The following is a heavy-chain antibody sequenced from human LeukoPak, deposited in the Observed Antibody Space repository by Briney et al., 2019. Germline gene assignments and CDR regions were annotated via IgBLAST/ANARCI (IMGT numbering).Heavy chain of an antibody. CDR1: GGSISGYY. D-gene: IGHD2-2*01. CDR3: ARDRIVVVPAAIAGYYYYYGMDV. Sequence: SETLSLTCTVSGGSISGYYWSWIRQPPGKGLEWIGYIYYSGSTNYNPSLKSRVTISVDTSKNQFSLKLSSVTAADTAVYYCARDRIVVVPAAIAGYYYYYGMDVWGKGTTVTVSS. V-gene: IGHV4-59*01. J-gene: IGHJ6*04. CDR2: IYYSGST.